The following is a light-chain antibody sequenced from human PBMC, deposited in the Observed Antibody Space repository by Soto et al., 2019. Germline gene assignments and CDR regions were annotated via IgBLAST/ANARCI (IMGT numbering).Light chain of an antibody. J-gene: IGKJ4*01. V-gene: IGKV3-15*01. CDR1: QTISTD. CDR3: QQNNKWPPVT. CDR2: GAS. Sequence: EVVMTQSPATVSVFPGEGVTLSCRASQTISTDLAWYQQKPGQAPRLLIYGASTRATGVPDRFSGDGSGTEFTLTISSLQSEDFAVYYCQQNNKWPPVTFGGGTKVEIK.